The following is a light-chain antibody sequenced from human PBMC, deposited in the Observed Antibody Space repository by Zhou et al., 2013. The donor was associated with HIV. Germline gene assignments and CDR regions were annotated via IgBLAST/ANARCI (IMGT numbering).Light chain of an antibody. Sequence: DIQMTQSPSSVSASVGDRVTITCRASQGISSYLAWYQQKPGKAPKLLIYTASTLQSGVPSRFSGSGSGTEFTLTISSLQPEDFATYYCQHLNSYPAFGPGTKVDIK. CDR2: TAS. CDR3: QHLNSYPA. J-gene: IGKJ3*01. V-gene: IGKV1-9*01. CDR1: QGISSY.